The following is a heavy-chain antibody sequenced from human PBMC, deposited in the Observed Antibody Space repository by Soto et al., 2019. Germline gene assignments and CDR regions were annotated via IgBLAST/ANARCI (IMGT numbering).Heavy chain of an antibody. CDR3: ASYSSSWYPLDY. CDR2: IYYSGST. J-gene: IGHJ4*02. Sequence: PSEALSLTCTASGGSIISYYWSWIPQPPGKGLEWIGYIYYSGSTNYNPSLKSRVTISVDTSKNQFSLKLSSVTAADTAVYYCASYSSSWYPLDYWGQGTLVTVSS. CDR1: GGSIISYY. D-gene: IGHD6-13*01. V-gene: IGHV4-59*08.